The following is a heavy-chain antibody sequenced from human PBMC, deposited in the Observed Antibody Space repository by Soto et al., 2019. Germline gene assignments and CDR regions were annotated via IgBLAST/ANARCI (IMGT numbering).Heavy chain of an antibody. CDR1: GITFRNYA. CDR3: AKRPGGRCSGATCYWYFDL. J-gene: IGHJ2*01. CDR2: ISPSGGST. V-gene: IGHV3-23*01. D-gene: IGHD2-15*01. Sequence: EVQVLESGGGVAQPGESLRVSCAGSGITFRNYAMDWFRQAPGKGLEWVSGISPSGGSTYYADSVKGRFTISKDNSKNTLYLQMNNLRAEDTALYYCAKRPGGRCSGATCYWYFDLWGRGTLVTVSS.